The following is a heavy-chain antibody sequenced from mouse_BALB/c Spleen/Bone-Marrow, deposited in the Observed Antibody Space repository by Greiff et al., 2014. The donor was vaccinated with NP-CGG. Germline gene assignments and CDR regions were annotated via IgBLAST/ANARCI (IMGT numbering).Heavy chain of an antibody. CDR3: ARSDGYYEGFAY. D-gene: IGHD2-3*01. Sequence: VMLVESGPGLVAPSQSLSITCTVSGFSLTGYSVNWVRQPPGKSLEWLGMIWGDGSTDYNSALKSRLSISKDNSKSQVFLKMNSLQTDDTARYYCARSDGYYEGFAYWGQGTLVTVSA. J-gene: IGHJ3*01. CDR2: IWGDGST. CDR1: GFSLTGYS. V-gene: IGHV2-6-7*01.